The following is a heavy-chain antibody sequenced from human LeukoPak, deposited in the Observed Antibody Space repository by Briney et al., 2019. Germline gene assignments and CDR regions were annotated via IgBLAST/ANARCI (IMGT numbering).Heavy chain of an antibody. CDR3: AGGYDFWSGSYMDV. CDR2: INHSGST. Sequence: SETLSLTCAVYGGSFSGYYWSWIRQPPGKGLEWIGEINHSGSTNYNPSLKSRVTISVDTSKNQFSLKLSSVTAADTAVYYCAGGYDFWSGSYMDVWGKGTTVTVSS. J-gene: IGHJ6*03. CDR1: GGSFSGYY. V-gene: IGHV4-34*01. D-gene: IGHD3-3*01.